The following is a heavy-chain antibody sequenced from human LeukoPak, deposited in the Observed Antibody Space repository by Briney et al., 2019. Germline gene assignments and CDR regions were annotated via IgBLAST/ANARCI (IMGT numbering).Heavy chain of an antibody. J-gene: IGHJ5*02. CDR3: ARGHSGSYYWFDP. D-gene: IGHD1-26*01. CDR2: IYYSGST. Sequence: SETLSLTCTVSGGSISSYYWSWIRQPPGKGLEWIGYIYYSGSTNYNPSLKSRVTISVDTSKNQFSLKLSSVTAVDTAVYYCARGHSGSYYWFDPWGRGTLVTVSS. CDR1: GGSISSYY. V-gene: IGHV4-59*01.